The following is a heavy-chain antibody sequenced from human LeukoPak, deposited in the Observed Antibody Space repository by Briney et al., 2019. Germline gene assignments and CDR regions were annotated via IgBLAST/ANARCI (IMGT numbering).Heavy chain of an antibody. V-gene: IGHV3-74*01. CDR3: ARDVGSGNNWFDP. CDR1: GFTFSSYW. Sequence: PGGSLRLSCAASGFTFSSYWMHWVRQAPGKGLVWVSRINSDGSNTSYADSVKGRFTISRDNAKNTLYLQMNSLRAEDTAVYYCARDVGSGNNWFDPWGQGTLATVSS. CDR2: INSDGSNT. J-gene: IGHJ5*02. D-gene: IGHD3-10*01.